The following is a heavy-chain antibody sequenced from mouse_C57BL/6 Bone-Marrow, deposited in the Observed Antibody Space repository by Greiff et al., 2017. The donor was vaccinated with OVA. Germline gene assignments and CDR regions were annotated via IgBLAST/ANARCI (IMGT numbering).Heavy chain of an antibody. V-gene: IGHV1-5*01. J-gene: IGHJ4*01. CDR1: GYTFTSYW. CDR2: IYPGNSDT. CDR3: KAGVVATDYAMDY. Sequence: DVKLVESGTVLARPGASVKMSCKTSGYTFTSYWMHWVKQRPGQGLEWIGAIYPGNSDTSYNQKFKGKAKLTAVTSASTAYMELSSLTNEDSAVYYCKAGVVATDYAMDYWGQGTSVTVSS. D-gene: IGHD1-1*01.